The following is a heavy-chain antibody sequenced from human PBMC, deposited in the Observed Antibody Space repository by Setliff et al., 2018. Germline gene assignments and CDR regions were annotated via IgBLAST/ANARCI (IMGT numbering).Heavy chain of an antibody. Sequence: GASVKVSCKASGYTFTGYYMHWVRQAPGQGLEWMGRINPNSGGTNYAQKFQGRVTMTRDTSISTAYMELSSLRSEDTAVYYCATGGYSGYGDYVRFDYWGQGTLVTVSS. CDR2: INPNSGGT. CDR3: ATGGYSGYGDYVRFDY. V-gene: IGHV1-2*06. J-gene: IGHJ4*02. D-gene: IGHD5-12*01. CDR1: GYTFTGYY.